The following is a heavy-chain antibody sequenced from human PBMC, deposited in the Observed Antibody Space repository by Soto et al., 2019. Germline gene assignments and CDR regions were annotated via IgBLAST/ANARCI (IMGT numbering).Heavy chain of an antibody. CDR3: AREDENYYGSGSYSRYQFDP. Sequence: PSETLSLTCTVSGGSISSGGYYWSWIRQHPGKGLEWIGYIYYSGSTYYNPSLKSRVTISVDTSKNQFSLKLSSVTAADTAVYYCAREDENYYGSGSYSRYQFDPWGQGTLVTVSS. D-gene: IGHD3-10*01. CDR2: IYYSGST. J-gene: IGHJ5*02. CDR1: GGSISSGGYY. V-gene: IGHV4-31*03.